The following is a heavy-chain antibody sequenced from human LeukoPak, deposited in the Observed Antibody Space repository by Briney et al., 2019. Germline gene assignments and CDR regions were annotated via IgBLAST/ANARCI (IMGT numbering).Heavy chain of an antibody. D-gene: IGHD3-9*01. J-gene: IGHJ4*02. CDR3: ARGRNHYDILTGYHDY. V-gene: IGHV1-2*02. CDR2: INPNSGGT. CDR1: GYTFTSYQ. Sequence: ASVKVSCKASGYTFTSYQMHWVRQAPGQGLEWMGWINPNSGGTNYAQKFQGRVTMTRDTSISTAYMELSRLRSDDTAVYYCARGRNHYDILTGYHDYWGQGTLVTVSS.